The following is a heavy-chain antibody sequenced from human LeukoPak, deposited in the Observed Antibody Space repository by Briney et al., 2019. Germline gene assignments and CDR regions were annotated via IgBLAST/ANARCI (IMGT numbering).Heavy chain of an antibody. CDR1: GFTFSSYS. J-gene: IGHJ4*02. D-gene: IGHD6-6*01. CDR2: ISSSSSYI. V-gene: IGHV3-21*01. CDR3: AITDYSSSSLLDY. Sequence: GGSLRLSCAASGFTFSSYSMNWVRQAPGKGLEWVSSISSSSSYIYYADSVKGRFTISRDNAKNSLYLQMNSLRAEDTAVYYCAITDYSSSSLLDYWGQGTLVTVSS.